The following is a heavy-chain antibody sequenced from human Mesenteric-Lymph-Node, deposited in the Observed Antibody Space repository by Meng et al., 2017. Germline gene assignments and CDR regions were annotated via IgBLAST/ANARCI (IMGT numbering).Heavy chain of an antibody. CDR3: ATGLAAAGTGYYFDY. D-gene: IGHD6-13*01. CDR1: GGTFSSYT. V-gene: IGHV1-69*02. Sequence: SVKVSCKASGGTFSSYTISWVRQAPGQGLEWMGRIIPILGIANYAQKFQGRVTITADKSTSTAYMELSSLRFEDTAVYYCATGLAAAGTGYYFDYWGQGTLVTVSS. CDR2: IIPILGIA. J-gene: IGHJ4*02.